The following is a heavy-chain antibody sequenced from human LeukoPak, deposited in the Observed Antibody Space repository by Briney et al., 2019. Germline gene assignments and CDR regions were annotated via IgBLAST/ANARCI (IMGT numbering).Heavy chain of an antibody. CDR1: GGTFSGYA. CDR3: ARGLNSSGWKQYYYGMDV. Sequence: SVKVSCKASGGTFSGYAISWVRQAPGQGLEWMGGIIPIFGTANYAQKFQGRVTITADESTSTAYIELSSLRSEDTAVYYCARGLNSSGWKQYYYGMDVWGQGTTVTVSS. V-gene: IGHV1-69*13. D-gene: IGHD6-19*01. CDR2: IIPIFGTA. J-gene: IGHJ6*02.